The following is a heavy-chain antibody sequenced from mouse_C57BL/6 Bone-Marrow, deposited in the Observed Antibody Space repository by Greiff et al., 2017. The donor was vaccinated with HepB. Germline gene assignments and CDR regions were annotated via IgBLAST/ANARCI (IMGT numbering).Heavy chain of an antibody. D-gene: IGHD1-1*01. V-gene: IGHV1-54*01. CDR3: ARSDYGSSYVYFDY. Sequence: VQRVESGAELVRPGTSVKVSCKASGYAFTNYLIEWVKQRPGQGLEWIGVINPGSGGTNYNEKFKGKATLTADKSSSTAYMQLSSLTAEDSAVYFCARSDYGSSYVYFDYWGQGTTLTVSS. CDR2: INPGSGGT. CDR1: GYAFTNYL. J-gene: IGHJ2*01.